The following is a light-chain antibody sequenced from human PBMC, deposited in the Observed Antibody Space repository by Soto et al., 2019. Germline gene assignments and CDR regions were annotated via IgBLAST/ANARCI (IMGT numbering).Light chain of an antibody. V-gene: IGKV3-20*01. CDR1: QSVSNDF. J-gene: IGKJ1*01. CDR3: QQSYSTPKT. CDR2: GAS. Sequence: IVLTQSPGTLSLSPGERATLSCRASQSVSNDFLAWYQQKPGQAPRLLIYGASTRATDVPDRFSGSGSGTDFTLTISSLQPEDFATYYCQQSYSTPKTFGQGTKVDIK.